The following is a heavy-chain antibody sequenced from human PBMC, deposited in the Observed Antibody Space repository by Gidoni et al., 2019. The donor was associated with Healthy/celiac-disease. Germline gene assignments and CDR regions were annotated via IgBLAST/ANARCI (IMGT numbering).Heavy chain of an antibody. Sequence: EVQLLESGGGLVQPGGSLRLSCAASGFTFSSYARSWVRQAPGKGLEWVSAISGSGGSTYYADSVKGRFTISRDNSKNTLYLQMNSLRAEDTAVYYCARSSMVRGVNYWGQGTLVTVSS. CDR3: ARSSMVRGVNY. CDR1: GFTFSSYA. J-gene: IGHJ4*02. CDR2: ISGSGGST. V-gene: IGHV3-23*01. D-gene: IGHD3-10*01.